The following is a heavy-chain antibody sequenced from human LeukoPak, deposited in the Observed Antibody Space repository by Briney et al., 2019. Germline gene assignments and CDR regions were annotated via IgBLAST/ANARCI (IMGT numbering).Heavy chain of an antibody. CDR1: GFSLSTSGTR. J-gene: IGHJ4*02. V-gene: IGHV2-70*04. Sequence: ESGPTLVKPTQTLTLTCTFSGFSLSTSGTRVNWIRQPPGKALEWLARIDWDDDKFYTPSLKPRLTISKDTSKNQVVLTMTNMDPADTATYYCTRISADSGSSPFDYWGQGTLVTVSS. D-gene: IGHD6-6*01. CDR3: TRISADSGSSPFDY. CDR2: IDWDDDK.